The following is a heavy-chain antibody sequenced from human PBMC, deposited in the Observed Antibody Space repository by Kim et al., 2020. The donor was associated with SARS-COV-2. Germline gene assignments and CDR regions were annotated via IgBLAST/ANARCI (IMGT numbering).Heavy chain of an antibody. D-gene: IGHD6-6*01. Sequence: QGFAGRFVFSLDTSVSTAYLQISSLKAEDTAVYYCARAPSIAARPWDFDYWGQGTLVTVSS. J-gene: IGHJ4*02. V-gene: IGHV7-4-1*02. CDR3: ARAPSIAARPWDFDY.